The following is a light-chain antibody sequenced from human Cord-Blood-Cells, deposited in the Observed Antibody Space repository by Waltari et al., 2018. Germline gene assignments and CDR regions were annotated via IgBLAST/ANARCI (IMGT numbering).Light chain of an antibody. J-gene: IGKJ2*01. CDR1: PGISRY. V-gene: IGKV1D-8*01. CDR2: AAS. Sequence: VVWMTQSPSLLSASTGDRVTISCRVSPGISRYLAWYQQKPGKAPKLLIYAASTLQSGVPSRSRGSGSGTDFTRPISCLQSEDFATYYWQQYYSFLYTFGHGTKLGTK. CDR3: QQYYSFLYT.